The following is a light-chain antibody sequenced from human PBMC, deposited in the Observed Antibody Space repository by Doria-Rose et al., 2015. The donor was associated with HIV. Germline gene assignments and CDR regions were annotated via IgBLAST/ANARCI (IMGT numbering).Light chain of an antibody. CDR1: GGSNS. V-gene: IGLV2-8*01. J-gene: IGLJ1*01. Sequence: GGSNSFSWYQQHPRKAPKLLIYEVNKRPSGVPDRFSGSKSGNTASLTVSGLQAEDEAGYYCSSYAGSNHYVFGTGTKVTVL. CDR2: EVN. CDR3: SSYAGSNHYV.